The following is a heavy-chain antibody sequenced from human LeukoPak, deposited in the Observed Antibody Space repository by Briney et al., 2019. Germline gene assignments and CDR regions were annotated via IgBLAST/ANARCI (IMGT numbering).Heavy chain of an antibody. D-gene: IGHD2-2*01. CDR3: ATGYCSSTSCLCDY. V-gene: IGHV3-9*01. Sequence: GRSLRLSCAASGFTFDDYAMHWVRQAPGKGLEWVSGISWNSGSIGYADSVKGRFTISRDNAKNSLYLQMNSLRAEDTALYYCATGYCSSTSCLCDYWGQGTLVTVSS. CDR2: ISWNSGSI. CDR1: GFTFDDYA. J-gene: IGHJ4*02.